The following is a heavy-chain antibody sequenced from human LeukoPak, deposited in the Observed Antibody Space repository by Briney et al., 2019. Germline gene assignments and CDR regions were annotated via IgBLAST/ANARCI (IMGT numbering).Heavy chain of an antibody. D-gene: IGHD2-15*01. CDR1: GFTHSSYW. J-gene: IGHJ4*02. V-gene: IGHV3-7*01. CDR3: ARRCSGGSCPGTY. Sequence: QTGGSLRLSCAASGFTHSSYWMSWVRHAPGKGLEGVANIKQDGSEMYYVDSVKGRFTISRDNAKNSLYLQMNSLRAEDTAVYYCARRCSGGSCPGTYWGQGTLVTVSS. CDR2: IKQDGSEM.